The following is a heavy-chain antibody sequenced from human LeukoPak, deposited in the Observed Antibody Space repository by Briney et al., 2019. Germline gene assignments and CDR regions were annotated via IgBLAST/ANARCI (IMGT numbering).Heavy chain of an antibody. CDR2: IYTSGST. CDR1: GGSISSYY. Sequence: SETLSLTCTVSGGSISSYYWSWIRQPAGKGLEWIGRIYTSGSTNYNPSLKSRVPMSVDTSKNQFSLKLSSVTAADTAVYYCARGMASYYYYGMDVWGQGTTVTVSS. J-gene: IGHJ6*02. CDR3: ARGMASYYYYGMDV. V-gene: IGHV4-4*07. D-gene: IGHD2-8*01.